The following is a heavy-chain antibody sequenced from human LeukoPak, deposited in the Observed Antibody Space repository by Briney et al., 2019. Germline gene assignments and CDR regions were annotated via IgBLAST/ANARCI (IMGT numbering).Heavy chain of an antibody. CDR2: IVVGSGNT. Sequence: SVKVSCKASGFTFISSAMQWVRQARGQRLEWIGWIVVGSGNTNYAQKFQERVTITRDMSTSTASMELSSLRSEDTAVYDCAAIPLTREARRIDYWGQGTLVTVSS. CDR3: AAIPLTREARRIDY. V-gene: IGHV1-58*02. J-gene: IGHJ4*02. D-gene: IGHD7-27*01. CDR1: GFTFISSA.